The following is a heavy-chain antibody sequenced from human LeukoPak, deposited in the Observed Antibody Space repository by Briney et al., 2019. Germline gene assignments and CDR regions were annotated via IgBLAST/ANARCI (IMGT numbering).Heavy chain of an antibody. Sequence: GASVKVSCKASGYTFTSYYMHWVRQAPGQGLEWMGIINPSGGSTSYAQKFQGRVTMSRATSTSTVYMELSSLRSEDTAVYYCARGPFHKGPLDAFDIWGQGTMVTVSS. D-gene: IGHD3-16*01. CDR3: ARGPFHKGPLDAFDI. J-gene: IGHJ3*02. CDR1: GYTFTSYY. CDR2: INPSGGST. V-gene: IGHV1-46*03.